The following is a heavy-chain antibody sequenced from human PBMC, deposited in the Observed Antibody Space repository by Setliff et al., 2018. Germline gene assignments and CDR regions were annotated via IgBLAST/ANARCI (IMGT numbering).Heavy chain of an antibody. CDR2: VNPRTGST. CDR3: ARDAVSNFDRGDSPAY. D-gene: IGHD2-21*01. Sequence: ASVKVSCKASGYVFTGYYIHWVRHAPGQGFEWMGSVNPRTGSTAYAARFQGRITMARDTSAATVYMTLGSLRSDDTAVYFCARDAVSNFDRGDSPAYWGRGTLVTVSS. CDR1: GYVFTGYY. J-gene: IGHJ4*01. V-gene: IGHV1-46*01.